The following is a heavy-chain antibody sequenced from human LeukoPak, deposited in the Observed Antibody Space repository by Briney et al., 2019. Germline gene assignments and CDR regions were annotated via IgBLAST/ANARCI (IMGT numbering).Heavy chain of an antibody. CDR1: TDSTNTYY. Sequence: IPSETLSLTCSVSTDSTNTYYWTWIRQSPREGMEWIGQIYHSGTTDYNPSFKSRVTISIDMSKKEFSLKLTSVTVADTATYYCVRLRWELTAPYFDHWGQGAFVIVSS. CDR2: IYHSGTT. V-gene: IGHV4-59*01. J-gene: IGHJ4*02. CDR3: VRLRWELTAPYFDH. D-gene: IGHD1-26*01.